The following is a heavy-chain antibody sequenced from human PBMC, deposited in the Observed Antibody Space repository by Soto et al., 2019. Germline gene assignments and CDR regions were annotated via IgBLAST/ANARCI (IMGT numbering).Heavy chain of an antibody. Sequence: ASVKVSCKASGYTFTSYDINWVRQATGQGLEWMGWMNPNSGNTGYAQKFQGRVTMTRNTSISTAYMELSSLRSEDTAVYYCAREYYGSGSYHYWGQGTLVTVSS. J-gene: IGHJ4*02. D-gene: IGHD3-10*01. CDR2: MNPNSGNT. CDR1: GYTFTSYD. CDR3: AREYYGSGSYHY. V-gene: IGHV1-8*01.